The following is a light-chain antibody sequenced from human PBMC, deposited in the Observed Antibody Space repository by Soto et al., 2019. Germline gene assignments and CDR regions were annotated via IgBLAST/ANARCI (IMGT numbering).Light chain of an antibody. CDR1: SSDIGAYKY. Sequence: QSALTQPASVSGSPGQSITISCAGTSSDIGAYKYVSWYQQHPGKAPTLVIYDVSNRPSGVSNRFSGSKSGNTASLTISGLQPEDEAVYYCSSYTSSTTPVFGGGTKLTVL. CDR3: SSYTSSTTPV. CDR2: DVS. V-gene: IGLV2-14*01. J-gene: IGLJ2*01.